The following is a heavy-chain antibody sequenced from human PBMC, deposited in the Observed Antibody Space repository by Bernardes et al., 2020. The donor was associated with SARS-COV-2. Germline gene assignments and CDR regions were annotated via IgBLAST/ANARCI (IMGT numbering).Heavy chain of an antibody. Sequence: ASVKVSCTASGYTFSTYGISWVRQAPGQGLEWMGWINANNGNTNYVQKVQGRVTMTTDRSTSTAYMELRSLRPDDTAVYYCASCSGGYCFSEGSYYYYGLDVWGQGTTVTVSS. D-gene: IGHD2-21*01. CDR1: GYTFSTYG. J-gene: IGHJ6*02. CDR3: ASCSGGYCFSEGSYYYYGLDV. V-gene: IGHV1-18*01. CDR2: INANNGNT.